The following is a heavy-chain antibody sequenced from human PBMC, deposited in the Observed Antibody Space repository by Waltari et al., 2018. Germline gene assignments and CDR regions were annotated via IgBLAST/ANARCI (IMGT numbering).Heavy chain of an antibody. CDR3: ARGPRGGYYNPFDY. CDR2: IGTASDT. CDR1: GFTFSRYD. V-gene: IGHV3-13*01. D-gene: IGHD3-3*01. Sequence: EVQLLESGGGLVQPGGSLRLSCAASGFTFSRYDMHWVRQSTGKGLEWVSAIGTASDTYYPGSVKGRFTIFRENAKNSLYLQMNSLRAGDTAVYYCARGPRGGYYNPFDYWGQGTLVTVSS. J-gene: IGHJ4*02.